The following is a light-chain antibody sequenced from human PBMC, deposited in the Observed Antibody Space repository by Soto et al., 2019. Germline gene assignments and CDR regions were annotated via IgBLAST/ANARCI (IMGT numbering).Light chain of an antibody. V-gene: IGKV3-20*01. CDR2: GAS. Sequence: IVLTQSPGTLSLSPGERATLSCRASQSVTTQLAWYQQKPGQAPRLIIHGASSRATGIPDRFSGSGSGTDFSLTISRLEAEDFAVYYCQQYGSSPRTFGQGTKVDIK. CDR3: QQYGSSPRT. J-gene: IGKJ1*01. CDR1: QSVTTQ.